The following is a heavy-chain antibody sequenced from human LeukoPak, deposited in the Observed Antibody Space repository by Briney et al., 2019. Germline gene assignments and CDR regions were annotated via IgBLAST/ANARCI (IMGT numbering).Heavy chain of an antibody. Sequence: SETLSLTCFVSGYAINIDYSWGWIRQSPGKGLEWIGVISPKGITYYNPSLRGRVTISEDTSKNQFSLKLRSMTATDTATYYCARVPGAYYDISIGFGSGWFDPWGQGILVTVSS. CDR1: GYAINIDYS. V-gene: IGHV4-38-2*02. J-gene: IGHJ5*02. D-gene: IGHD3-9*01. CDR2: ISPKGIT. CDR3: ARVPGAYYDISIGFGSGWFDP.